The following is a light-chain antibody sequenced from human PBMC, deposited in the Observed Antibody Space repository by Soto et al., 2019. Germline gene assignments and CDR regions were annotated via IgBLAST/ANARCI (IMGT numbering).Light chain of an antibody. V-gene: IGKV3-15*01. CDR2: GPS. CDR1: QSIGIT. Sequence: EIVMTQSPATLSVSPGESATLSCRASQSIGITVAWYQQKPGQAPRLLMYGPSTRVTGIPARFSGSGSGTELTLTISSLQSEDFAIYYCQQYNNWLRGTFGQGTKLEIK. J-gene: IGKJ2*02. CDR3: QQYNNWLRGT.